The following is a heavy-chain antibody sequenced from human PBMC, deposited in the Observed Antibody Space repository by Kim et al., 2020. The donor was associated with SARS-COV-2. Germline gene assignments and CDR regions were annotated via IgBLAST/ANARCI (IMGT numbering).Heavy chain of an antibody. CDR3: ARGQVAAAWPL. Sequence: SETLSLTCAVYGWSFSGYYWSWIRQPPGKGLEWIGEINHSGTTNYNPYLKSRVTISIDTSKNQFSLKVTSITAADTAAYYCARGQVAAAWPLWGQGTLVT. D-gene: IGHD6-13*01. V-gene: IGHV4-34*01. J-gene: IGHJ4*02. CDR1: GWSFSGYY. CDR2: INHSGTT.